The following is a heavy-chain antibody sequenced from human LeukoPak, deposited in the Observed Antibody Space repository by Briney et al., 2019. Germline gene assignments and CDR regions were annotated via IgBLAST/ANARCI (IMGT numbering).Heavy chain of an antibody. D-gene: IGHD5-12*01. Sequence: SETLSLTCTVSGYSISSGYYWGWIRQPPGKGLEWIGSIYHSGSTYYNPSLKSRVTISVDASKNQFSLKLSSVTAADTAVYYCARFGDSGYDSAWYFDYWGQGTLVTVSS. J-gene: IGHJ4*02. V-gene: IGHV4-38-2*02. CDR1: GYSISSGYY. CDR3: ARFGDSGYDSAWYFDY. CDR2: IYHSGST.